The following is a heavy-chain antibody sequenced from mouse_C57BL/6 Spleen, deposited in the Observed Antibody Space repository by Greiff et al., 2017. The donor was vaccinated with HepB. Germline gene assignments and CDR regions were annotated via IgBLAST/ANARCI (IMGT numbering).Heavy chain of an antibody. D-gene: IGHD2-12*01. V-gene: IGHV14-2*01. CDR2: IDPEDGET. CDR1: GFNIKDYY. J-gene: IGHJ4*01. CDR3: ARSYDGGDYAMDY. Sequence: DVKLQESGAEFVKPGASVKLSCTASGFNIKDYYMHWVKQRTEQGLEWIGRIDPEDGETKYAPKFQGKATITADTSSNTAYLQLSSLTSEDTAVYYCARSYDGGDYAMDYWGQGTSVTVSS.